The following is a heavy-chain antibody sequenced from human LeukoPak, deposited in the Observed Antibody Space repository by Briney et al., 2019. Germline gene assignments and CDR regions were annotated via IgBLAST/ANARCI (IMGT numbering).Heavy chain of an antibody. D-gene: IGHD1-1*01. V-gene: IGHV3-7*04. CDR1: GFTFSIYW. CDR2: IKQDGSEK. CDR3: AREGLTTEKGAFDI. J-gene: IGHJ3*02. Sequence: GGSLRLSCAASGFTFSIYWMSWVRQAPGKGLEWVANIKQDGSEKYYVDSVKGRFTISRDNGKNSLFLQMNSLRAEDTAVYYCAREGLTTEKGAFDIWGQGTMVTVSS.